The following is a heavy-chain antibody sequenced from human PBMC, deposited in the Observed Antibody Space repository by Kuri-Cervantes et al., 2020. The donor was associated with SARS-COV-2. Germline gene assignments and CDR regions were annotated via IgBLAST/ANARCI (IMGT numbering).Heavy chain of an antibody. CDR3: ARSAAASYGMDV. V-gene: IGHV4-59*01. D-gene: IGHD2-2*01. CDR1: GDSISPYY. CDR2: IHYSGSV. Sequence: ESLKISCSVSGDSISPYYWTWIRQPPGKGLEWIGHIHYSGSVNYNPSLMSRLTISVDKSKNQVSLRLTSVTAADTAVYYCARSAAASYGMDVWVQGTTVTVSS. J-gene: IGHJ6*02.